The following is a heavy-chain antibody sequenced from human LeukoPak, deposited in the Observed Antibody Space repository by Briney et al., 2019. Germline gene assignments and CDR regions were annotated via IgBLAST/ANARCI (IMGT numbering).Heavy chain of an antibody. J-gene: IGHJ3*02. V-gene: IGHV3-74*01. D-gene: IGHD4-23*01. CDR2: INSDGSST. CDR1: RFTLSRYW. Sequence: GGSLRLSCAASRFTLSRYWMHTVRQAPGKGLVWVSRINSDGSSTSYSDSVKGRFTISRDNAKNTLYLQMNNLRAEDTAVYYCSSGNSHAFDIWGQGTMVTASS. CDR3: SSGNSHAFDI.